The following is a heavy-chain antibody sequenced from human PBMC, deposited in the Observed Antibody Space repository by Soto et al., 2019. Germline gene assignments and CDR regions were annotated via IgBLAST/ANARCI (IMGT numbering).Heavy chain of an antibody. CDR2: IIPSLGIA. J-gene: IGHJ4*02. CDR3: ARAISVTANIDY. Sequence: QVQLVQSGAEVKKPGSSVKVSCKASGGTFSSYTISWVRQAPGQGLEWMGRIIPSLGIANYAQKFQGRVTITADKSTSTAYMELSSLRSEDTAVYYCARAISVTANIDYWGQGTLVTVSS. V-gene: IGHV1-69*02. CDR1: GGTFSSYT. D-gene: IGHD2-21*02.